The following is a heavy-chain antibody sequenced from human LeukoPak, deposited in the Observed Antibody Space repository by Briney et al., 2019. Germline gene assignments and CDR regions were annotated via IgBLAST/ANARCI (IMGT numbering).Heavy chain of an antibody. CDR1: GGSISSRDYN. D-gene: IGHD6-19*01. J-gene: IGHJ5*02. CDR3: ARSYTYSSRWCWFDP. CDR2: IYYSGST. Sequence: SETLSLTCTVSGGSISSRDYNWGWIRQSPGKGLEWIGSIYYSGSTYYNPSLKSRVTISVDTSQNQFSLKLNSVTAADTAVYYCARSYTYSSRWCWFDPWGQGTLVTVSS. V-gene: IGHV4-39*07.